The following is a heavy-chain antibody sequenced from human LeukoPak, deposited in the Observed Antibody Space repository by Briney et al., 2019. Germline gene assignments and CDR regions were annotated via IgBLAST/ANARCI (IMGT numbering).Heavy chain of an antibody. V-gene: IGHV3-23*01. J-gene: IGHJ4*02. CDR3: AKDRGKQWLLQVFDY. CDR1: GFTFSSYG. D-gene: IGHD6-19*01. CDR2: ISGSGGST. Sequence: AGGSLRLSCAASGFTFSSYGMSWVRQAPGKGLEWVSAISGSGGSTYYADSVKGRFTISRDNSKNTLYLQMNSLRAEDTAVYYCAKDRGKQWLLQVFDYWGQGTLVTVSS.